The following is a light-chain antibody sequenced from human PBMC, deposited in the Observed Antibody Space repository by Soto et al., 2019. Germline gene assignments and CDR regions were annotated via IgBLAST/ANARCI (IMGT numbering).Light chain of an antibody. CDR3: QKYNSAPFT. CDR1: QGISNY. CDR2: AAS. V-gene: IGKV1-27*01. Sequence: DIQMTQSPSSLSASVGDRVAITCRASQGISNYLDWYQQKPGKVPKLLIYAASTLQSGVPSRFSGSGSGKDFTLTISSLQPEDVATFYCQKYNSAPFTFVPWTKGDSK. J-gene: IGKJ3*01.